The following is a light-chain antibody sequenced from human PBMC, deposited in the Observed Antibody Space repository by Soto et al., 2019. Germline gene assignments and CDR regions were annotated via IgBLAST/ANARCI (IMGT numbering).Light chain of an antibody. CDR1: QSVSSY. V-gene: IGKV3-11*01. J-gene: IGKJ2*01. Sequence: EIVLTQSPATLSLSPGERATLSCSASQSVSSYLAWYQQKPGQAPRLLIYDASNRATGIPARFSGSGSGTDFTLTISSLEPEDFAVYYCQQHSNWPPYTFGQGTNLEIK. CDR3: QQHSNWPPYT. CDR2: DAS.